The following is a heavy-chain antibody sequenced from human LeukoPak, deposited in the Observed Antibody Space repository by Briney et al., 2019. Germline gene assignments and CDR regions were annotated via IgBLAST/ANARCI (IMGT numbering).Heavy chain of an antibody. Sequence: GGSLRLACAASGFTVSTNYMNWVRQAPGKGLEWVSILYSGSDTYYADSVKGRFTISRDSSKNILSLQMNNLRAEDTAVYYCARVGDHFHWYLDLWGRGTLVTVSS. CDR3: ARVGDHFHWYLDL. CDR1: GFTVSTNY. V-gene: IGHV3-53*01. D-gene: IGHD2-21*01. CDR2: LYSGSDT. J-gene: IGHJ2*01.